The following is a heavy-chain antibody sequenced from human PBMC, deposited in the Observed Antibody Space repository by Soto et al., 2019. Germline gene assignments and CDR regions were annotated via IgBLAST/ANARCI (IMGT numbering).Heavy chain of an antibody. V-gene: IGHV4-31*03. D-gene: IGHD2-2*01. Sequence: SDTLSVTCSVSGGSISSGGYYWSWIRQHPGKGLEWIGYIYNSGSTYYNPSFKSRVTISVDTPNNQLSLRLSSVTAADTAVYYCGRQPGHCGSTTCFGYYSVDVWGQGTTVTVSS. CDR2: IYNSGST. CDR1: GGSISSGGYY. J-gene: IGHJ6*02. CDR3: GRQPGHCGSTTCFGYYSVDV.